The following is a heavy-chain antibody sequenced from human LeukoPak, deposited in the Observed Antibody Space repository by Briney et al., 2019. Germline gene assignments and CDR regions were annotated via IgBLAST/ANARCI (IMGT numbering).Heavy chain of an antibody. J-gene: IGHJ4*02. CDR3: ANAYSGTYFPLDY. CDR2: ISSSDGST. D-gene: IGHD1-26*01. V-gene: IGHV3-23*01. Sequence: SGGSLRFSCAASGFTFSSYAMSRVRPAPGKGLEWVSSISSSDGSTYYADSVKGRFTISRDNSKNTLYVQLNGLRAEDTAVYYCANAYSGTYFPLDYWGQGTLVTVSS. CDR1: GFTFSSYA.